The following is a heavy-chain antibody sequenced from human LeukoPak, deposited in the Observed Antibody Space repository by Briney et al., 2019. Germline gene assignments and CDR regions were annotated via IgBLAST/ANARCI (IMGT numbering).Heavy chain of an antibody. CDR3: ARGENNYGYYYFDY. CDR1: GFTFSSYS. J-gene: IGHJ4*02. Sequence: PGGSLRLSCAASGFTFSSYSMNWVRQAPGKGLEWVSSISRSSNYIHYADSVKGRFTISRDNAKNSLYLQINSLRAEDTSVYYCARGENNYGYYYFDYWGQGTLVTVSS. D-gene: IGHD5-24*01. V-gene: IGHV3-21*01. CDR2: ISRSSNYI.